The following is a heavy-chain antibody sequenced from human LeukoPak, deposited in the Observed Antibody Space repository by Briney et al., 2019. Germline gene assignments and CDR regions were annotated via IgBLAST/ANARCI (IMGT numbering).Heavy chain of an antibody. CDR2: ISAYNGNT. CDR3: ARDCGGDCYSESWFDP. J-gene: IGHJ5*01. CDR1: GYTFTSYG. V-gene: IGHV1-18*04. Sequence: ASVKVSCKASGYTFTSYGISWVRQAPGQGLEWMGWISAYNGNTNYAQKLQGRVTMTTDTSTSTAYMELRSLRSDDTAVYYCARDCGGDCYSESWFDPWGQGTTVTVSS. D-gene: IGHD2-21*02.